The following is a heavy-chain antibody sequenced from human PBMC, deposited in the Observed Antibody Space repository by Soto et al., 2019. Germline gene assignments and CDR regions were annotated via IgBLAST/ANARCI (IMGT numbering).Heavy chain of an antibody. CDR1: GFTFSSYS. J-gene: IGHJ4*02. CDR2: ITSSSSFI. D-gene: IGHD4-17*01. Sequence: EVQLVESGGGLVKPGGSLRLSCAASGFTFSSYSMNWVRQAPGKGLEWVSSITSSSSFIFYADAVKGRFAISRDNAKNSLYLQMNSVRDEDTAGYYCARARPRPGDYDGHWGQGTLVTVSS. CDR3: ARARPRPGDYDGH. V-gene: IGHV3-21*01.